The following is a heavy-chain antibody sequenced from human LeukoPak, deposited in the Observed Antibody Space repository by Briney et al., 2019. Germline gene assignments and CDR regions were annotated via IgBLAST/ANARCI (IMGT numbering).Heavy chain of an antibody. J-gene: IGHJ6*02. CDR2: ISSSSSYI. Sequence: PGGSLRLSCAAPGFTFSSYSMNWVRQAPGKGLEWVSSISSSSSYIYYADSVKGRFTISRDNAKNSLYLQMNSLRAEDTAVYYCAARVGATGLWDYYGMDVWGQGTTVTVSS. D-gene: IGHD1-26*01. CDR1: GFTFSSYS. V-gene: IGHV3-21*01. CDR3: AARVGATGLWDYYGMDV.